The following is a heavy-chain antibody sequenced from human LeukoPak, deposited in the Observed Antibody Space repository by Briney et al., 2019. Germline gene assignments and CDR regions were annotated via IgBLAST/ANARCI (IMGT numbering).Heavy chain of an antibody. J-gene: IGHJ3*02. V-gene: IGHV4-30-2*02. CDR2: SYSKGTT. CDR3: ARWYQLPFQAFDI. Sequence: SETLSLTCSVSGDSFSSANNYWSWMRLPPGKGLEWIGFSYSKGTTFYNPTLKSRVTISVDRSKNQFSLKLSSVTAADTAVYYCARWYQLPFQAFDIWGQGTMVTVSS. D-gene: IGHD2-2*01. CDR1: GDSFSSANNY.